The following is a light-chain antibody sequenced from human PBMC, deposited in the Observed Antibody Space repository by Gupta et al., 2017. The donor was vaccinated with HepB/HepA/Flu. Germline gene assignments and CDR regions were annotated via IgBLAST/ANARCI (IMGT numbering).Light chain of an antibody. CDR1: KLGDKY. CDR2: QDS. V-gene: IGLV3-1*01. CDR3: QAWDSSSVV. Sequence: SYELTQPPSVSVSPGQTASITCSGEKLGDKYACWYQQKPGQSPVLGINQDSKRPSGIPERFSGSNSGNTVPLTISGSQAMDEADYYCQAWDSSSVVCGGGTKLTVL. J-gene: IGLJ2*01.